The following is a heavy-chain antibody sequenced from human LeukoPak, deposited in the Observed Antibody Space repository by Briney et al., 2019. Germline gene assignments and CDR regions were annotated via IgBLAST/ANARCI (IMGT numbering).Heavy chain of an antibody. CDR3: TRDKDYDFWSGYYTYYYYYMDV. CDR1: GFTFGDYA. V-gene: IGHV3-49*03. CDR2: IRSKAYGRTP. J-gene: IGHJ6*03. Sequence: GGSLRLSCTASGFTFGDYAMSWFRQAPGKGLEWVGFIRSKAYGRTPEYAASVKGRFTISRDDSKSIAYLQMNSLNTEDTAVYYCTRDKDYDFWSGYYTYYYYYMDVWGKGTTVTVSS. D-gene: IGHD3-3*01.